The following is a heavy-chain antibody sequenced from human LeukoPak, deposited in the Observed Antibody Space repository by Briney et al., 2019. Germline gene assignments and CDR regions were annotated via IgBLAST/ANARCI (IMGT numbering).Heavy chain of an antibody. CDR3: AKIGGRSNDY. CDR1: GFTLSSYA. J-gene: IGHJ4*02. Sequence: QTGGSLRPSCAASGFTLSSYAMSWVRQAPGKGLEWVSAISGSGGSTYYADSVKGRFTISRDNSKNTLYLQMNSLRAEDTAVYYCAKIGGRSNDYWGQGTLVTVSS. V-gene: IGHV3-23*01. CDR2: ISGSGGST.